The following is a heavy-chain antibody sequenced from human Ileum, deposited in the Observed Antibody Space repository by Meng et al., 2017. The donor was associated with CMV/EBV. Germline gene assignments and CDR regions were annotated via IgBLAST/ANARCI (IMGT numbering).Heavy chain of an antibody. Sequence: GESLKISCAASGFTFSSYWMHWVRQAPGKGLVWVSRINSDGSSTNYADSVKGRFTISRDNPRNTVYLEMNSVRPEDTAVYYCARSVGRYNLFDPWGQGTLVTVSS. CDR2: INSDGSST. J-gene: IGHJ5*02. CDR3: ARSVGRYNLFDP. V-gene: IGHV3-74*01. CDR1: GFTFSSYW.